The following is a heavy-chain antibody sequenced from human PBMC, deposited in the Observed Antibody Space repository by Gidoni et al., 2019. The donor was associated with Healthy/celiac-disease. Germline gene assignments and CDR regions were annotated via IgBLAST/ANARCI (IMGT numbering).Heavy chain of an antibody. CDR3: ARGIAARPSPFDY. CDR2: SNPNSGGT. D-gene: IGHD6-6*01. Sequence: QVQLVQPGAEVKKPGASGKVSCKASGYTFTGYYMHWVRQAPGQGLEWMGWSNPNSGGTNYAQKFQGRVTMTRDTSISTAYMELSRLRSDDTAVYYCARGIAARPSPFDYWGQGTLVTVSS. V-gene: IGHV1-2*02. CDR1: GYTFTGYY. J-gene: IGHJ4*02.